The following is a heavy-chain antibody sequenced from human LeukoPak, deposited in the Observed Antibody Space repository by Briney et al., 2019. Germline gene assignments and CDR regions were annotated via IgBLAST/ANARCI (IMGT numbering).Heavy chain of an antibody. J-gene: IGHJ4*02. Sequence: GGSLRLSCAASGFTVSSNYMSWVRQGPGKGLECVSVISNDGDTYYADSVKGRFTISRDTSKNTVSLQMNSLRAEDTAVYYCAGDKTTGGWYEFDYWGQGTLVTVSS. CDR2: ISNDGDT. CDR3: AGDKTTGGWYEFDY. D-gene: IGHD6-19*01. CDR1: GFTVSSNY. V-gene: IGHV3-53*01.